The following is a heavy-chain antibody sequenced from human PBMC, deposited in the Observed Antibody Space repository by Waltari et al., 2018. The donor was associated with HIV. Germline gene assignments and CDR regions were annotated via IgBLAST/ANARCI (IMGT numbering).Heavy chain of an antibody. Sequence: QVQLVESGGGVVQPGGSLSLSCAASGSTLGSYGIHWVCQAPGRGPAWVALIRSDGSNKYYEDSIKGRFIISRDNSKKMVYLQLSSLRAEDTAVYYCAKERDLLRDTYYFDNWGQGTLVTVSP. CDR2: IRSDGSNK. CDR1: GSTLGSYG. CDR3: AKERDLLRDTYYFDN. J-gene: IGHJ4*02. D-gene: IGHD2-8*02. V-gene: IGHV3-30*02.